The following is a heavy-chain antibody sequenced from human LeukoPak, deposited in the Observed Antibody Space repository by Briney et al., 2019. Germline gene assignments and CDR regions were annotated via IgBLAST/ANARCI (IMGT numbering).Heavy chain of an antibody. V-gene: IGHV3-23*01. Sequence: HTGGSLRLSCAAFGFTFSSYAMSWVRQAPGKGLEWVSGISGSGGSKYYADSVKGRFTISRDNSKDTVFLQMNSLRAEDTAVYYCTKDRDSSGSRELFDSWGQGTLVTVSS. J-gene: IGHJ4*02. CDR1: GFTFSSYA. D-gene: IGHD3-22*01. CDR2: ISGSGGSK. CDR3: TKDRDSSGSRELFDS.